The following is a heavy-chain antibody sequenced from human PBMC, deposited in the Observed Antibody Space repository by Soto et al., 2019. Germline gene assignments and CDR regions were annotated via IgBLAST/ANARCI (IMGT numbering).Heavy chain of an antibody. CDR3: AKDSGE. Sequence: GGSLRLSCAASGFTFSSYGMHWVRQAPGKGLEWVAVISYDGSNKYYADSVKGRFTISRDNSKNTLYLQMNSLRAEDTAVYYCAKDSGEWGQGTLVTVSS. J-gene: IGHJ4*02. V-gene: IGHV3-30*18. CDR2: ISYDGSNK. CDR1: GFTFSSYG. D-gene: IGHD3-10*01.